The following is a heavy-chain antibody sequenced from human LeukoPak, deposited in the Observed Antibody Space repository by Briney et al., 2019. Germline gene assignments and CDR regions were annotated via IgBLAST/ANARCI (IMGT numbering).Heavy chain of an antibody. CDR1: GYSFTSYW. D-gene: IGHD1-26*01. CDR3: ARYSGSYSQNYYYYGMDV. Sequence: GESLKISCKGSGYSFTSYWIGWVRQMPGKGLEWMGIIYPGDSDTRYSPSFQGQVTISADKSISTAYLQSSSLKASDTAMYYCARYSGSYSQNYYYYGMDVWGQGTTVTVSS. J-gene: IGHJ6*02. V-gene: IGHV5-51*01. CDR2: IYPGDSDT.